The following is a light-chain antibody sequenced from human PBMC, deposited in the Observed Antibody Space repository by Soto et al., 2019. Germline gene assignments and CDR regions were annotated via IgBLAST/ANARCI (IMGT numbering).Light chain of an antibody. CDR3: QQYDTSPRT. J-gene: IGKJ1*01. CDR2: GAS. V-gene: IGKV3-20*01. Sequence: EVMLTQSPGTLSFSPGERATLSCRASQSVSSNYLAWYQKKSGQAPRLLIYGASNRATGIPDRFSGSGSGKDFTLTIRRLEPEDFAVYYCQQYDTSPRTFGQGTKVEF. CDR1: QSVSSNY.